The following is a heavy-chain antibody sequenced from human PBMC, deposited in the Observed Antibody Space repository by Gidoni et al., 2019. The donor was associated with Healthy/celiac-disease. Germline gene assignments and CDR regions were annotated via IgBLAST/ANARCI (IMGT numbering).Heavy chain of an antibody. D-gene: IGHD3-9*01. V-gene: IGHV5-51*03. CDR3: ARSLKGVYDILTGVDY. J-gene: IGHJ4*02. Sequence: EVQLVQSGAEVKKPGESLKISCKGSGSSFTSYWIGWVRQMPGKGLAGMGIIYPGDSDTRYSPSFQAQVTISADKSISTAYLQWSSLKAADTAMYYCARSLKGVYDILTGVDYWGQGTLVTVSS. CDR2: IYPGDSDT. CDR1: GSSFTSYW.